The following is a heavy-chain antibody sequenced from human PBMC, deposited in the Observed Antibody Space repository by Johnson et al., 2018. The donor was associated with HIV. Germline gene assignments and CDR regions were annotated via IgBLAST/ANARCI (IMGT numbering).Heavy chain of an antibody. Sequence: VQLVESGGGLVQPGGSLRLSCAASGFTFSSYAMSWVRQAPGKGLEWVSAIYSGGSTYYADSVKGRFTISRDNSKNALYLQMNSLRAEDTAVYYCARARARVTFDIWGQGTMVTVSS. CDR3: ARARARVTFDI. D-gene: IGHD2-21*01. J-gene: IGHJ3*02. V-gene: IGHV3-23*05. CDR1: GFTFSSYA. CDR2: IYSGGST.